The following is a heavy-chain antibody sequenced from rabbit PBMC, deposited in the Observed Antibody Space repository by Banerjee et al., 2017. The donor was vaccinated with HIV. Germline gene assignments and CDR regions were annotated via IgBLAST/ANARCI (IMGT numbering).Heavy chain of an antibody. Sequence: QEQLVESGGGLVTLGGSLKLSCKASGIDFSSYGISWVRQAPGKGLEWIAYIYPNYGTTDYASWVNGRFTISLDNAQNTVFLHMTSLTVADTATYFCANSGAGYNYALNLRGQGTLVTVS. J-gene: IGHJ4*01. V-gene: IGHV1S47*01. CDR1: GIDFSSYG. D-gene: IGHD6-1*01. CDR3: ANSGAGYNYALNL. CDR2: IYPNYGTT.